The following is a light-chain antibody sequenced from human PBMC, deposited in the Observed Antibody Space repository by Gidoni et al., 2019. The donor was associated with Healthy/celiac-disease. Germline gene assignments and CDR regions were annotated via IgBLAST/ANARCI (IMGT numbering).Light chain of an antibody. J-gene: IGKJ1*01. CDR1: QGVLYSSNNKNY. CDR2: WAS. CDR3: QQYYSTRT. Sequence: DIVMTQSPDSLVLSLGERATINCKSSQGVLYSSNNKNYLAWYQQKPGQPPKLLIYWASTRESGVPDRFSGSGSGTDFTLTISSLQAEDVAVYYCQQYYSTRTFGQGTKVEIK. V-gene: IGKV4-1*01.